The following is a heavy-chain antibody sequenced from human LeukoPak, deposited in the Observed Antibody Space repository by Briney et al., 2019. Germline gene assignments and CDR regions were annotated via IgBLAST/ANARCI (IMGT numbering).Heavy chain of an antibody. CDR1: GFTFSNAW. V-gene: IGHV3-15*01. Sequence: GGSLRLSCAASGFTFSNAWMSWVRQAPGKGLEWVGRIKSKTDGGTTDYAAPVKGRFTISRDDSKNTLYLQMNSLKTEDTAVYYCTTDHFASVPSIGDYWGQGTLVTVSS. CDR3: TTDHFASVPSIGDY. CDR2: IKSKTDGGTT. J-gene: IGHJ4*02. D-gene: IGHD3-3*02.